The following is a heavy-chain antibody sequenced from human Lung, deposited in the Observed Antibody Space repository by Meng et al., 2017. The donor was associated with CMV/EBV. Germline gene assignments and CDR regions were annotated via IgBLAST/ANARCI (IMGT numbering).Heavy chain of an antibody. CDR2: ISSSGSTI. CDR3: AREGIAVAGTGFDY. CDR1: GFTFSSYE. Sequence: GGSLRLSCAASGFTFSSYEMNWVRQAPGKGLEWVSYISSSGSTIYYADSVKGRFTISRDNAKNSLYLQMNSLRAEDTAVYYCAREGIAVAGTGFDYLGQGXLVTVSS. D-gene: IGHD6-19*01. V-gene: IGHV3-48*03. J-gene: IGHJ4*02.